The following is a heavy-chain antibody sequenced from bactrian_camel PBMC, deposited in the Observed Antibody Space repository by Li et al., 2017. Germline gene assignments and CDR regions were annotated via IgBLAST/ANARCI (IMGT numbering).Heavy chain of an antibody. Sequence: VQLVESGGEPVQAGGSLRLSCLASGYTFASFSLAWFRQAPGREREVVAVLYTGGIRPYYADSVKDRFSASRDNDKNTFYLQMNSLKPEDTAMYYCAAARDGVHGVCSTGLLRILPNRGQGTQVTVS. CDR1: GYTFASFS. V-gene: IGHV3S1*01. CDR2: LYTGGIRP. D-gene: IGHD3*01. J-gene: IGHJ4*01. CDR3: AAARDGVHGVCSTGLLRILPN.